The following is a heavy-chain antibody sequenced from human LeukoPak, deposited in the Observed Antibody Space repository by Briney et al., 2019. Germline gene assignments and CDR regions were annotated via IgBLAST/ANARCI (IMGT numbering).Heavy chain of an antibody. CDR3: ARIYSSSSNYYYIDV. J-gene: IGHJ6*03. V-gene: IGHV3-20*01. Sequence: RPGGSLRLSCAASGFTFDDYGMNWVRQAPGKGLEWVSGINWNGGSTGYADSVKGRFTISRDNAKNSLYLQMNSLRAEDTALYHCARIYSSSSNYYYIDVWGKGTTVTVSS. CDR2: INWNGGST. D-gene: IGHD6-6*01. CDR1: GFTFDDYG.